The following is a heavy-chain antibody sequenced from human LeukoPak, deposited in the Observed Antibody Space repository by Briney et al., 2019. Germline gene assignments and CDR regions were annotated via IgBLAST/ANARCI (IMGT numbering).Heavy chain of an antibody. CDR2: ISGSGSST. J-gene: IGHJ4*02. D-gene: IGHD5-18*01. Sequence: GGSLRLSCAASGFTFSSYAINWVRQAPGKGLEWVSTISGSGSSTYYADSVKGRFTISRDNSKNTLYLQMNSLRAEDTAIYYCASPGYSYGSYYFDYWGQGTLVTVSS. CDR3: ASPGYSYGSYYFDY. V-gene: IGHV3-23*01. CDR1: GFTFSSYA.